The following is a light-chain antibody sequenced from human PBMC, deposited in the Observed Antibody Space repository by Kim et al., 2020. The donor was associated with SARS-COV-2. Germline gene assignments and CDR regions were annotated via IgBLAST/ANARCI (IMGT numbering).Light chain of an antibody. CDR2: AAS. V-gene: IGKV1-27*01. CDR3: QKYDDDPLI. J-gene: IGKJ5*01. CDR1: VYFSNC. Sequence: ASVGTRVTITCRAHVYFSNCLAWYQQKPGRVPSLLIYAASTLQPGGPSRFSGSGSGTDFSLTINSLQPEDVATYYCQKYDDDPLIFGQGTRLEIK.